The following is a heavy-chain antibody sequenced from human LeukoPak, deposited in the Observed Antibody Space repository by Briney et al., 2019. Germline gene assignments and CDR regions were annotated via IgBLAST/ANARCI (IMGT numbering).Heavy chain of an antibody. V-gene: IGHV3-74*01. CDR2: IDSEGSGT. Sequence: GGSLRLSCAVSGFTLSSNWMHWVRQAPGKGLVWVSRIDSEGSGTSYADPVRGRFTISRDDAKNVLYLQMNSLRAEDTAVYYCATIFDCWGQGTLVTVSS. J-gene: IGHJ4*02. CDR3: ATIFDC. CDR1: GFTLSSNW.